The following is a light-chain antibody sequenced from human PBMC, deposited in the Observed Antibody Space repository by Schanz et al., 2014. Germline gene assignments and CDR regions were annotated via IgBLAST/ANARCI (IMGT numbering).Light chain of an antibody. CDR3: QQYGSSPPYT. Sequence: EIVLTQSPGTLSLSPGERGTISCRASQSVDRNYFAWYQQRPGQAPRLLIYDASNRATGIPARFSGSGSGTDFTLTITRLEPEDFAVYYCQQYGSSPPYTFGQGTKLEIK. V-gene: IGKV3-20*01. CDR1: QSVDRNY. CDR2: DAS. J-gene: IGKJ2*01.